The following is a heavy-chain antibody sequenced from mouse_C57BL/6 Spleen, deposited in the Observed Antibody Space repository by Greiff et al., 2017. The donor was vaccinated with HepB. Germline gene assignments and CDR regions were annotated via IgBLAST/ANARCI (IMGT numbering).Heavy chain of an antibody. J-gene: IGHJ2*01. Sequence: EVQLQQSGPELVKPGASVKISCKASGYSFTGYYMNWVKQSPEKSLEWIGEINPSTGGTTYNQKFKAKATLTADKSSSTAYMQLKSLTSEDSAVYYCANYDYDGFYFDYWGQGTTLTVSS. D-gene: IGHD2-4*01. V-gene: IGHV1-42*01. CDR3: ANYDYDGFYFDY. CDR1: GYSFTGYY. CDR2: INPSTGGT.